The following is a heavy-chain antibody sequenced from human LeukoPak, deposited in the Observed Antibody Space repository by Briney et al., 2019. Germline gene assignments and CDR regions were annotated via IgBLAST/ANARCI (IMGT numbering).Heavy chain of an antibody. Sequence: GGSLILSCVSRFTFSSYAMTWVRQAPGRGLEWVSTLSGSGDSTYYADSVKGRFTISRDNSKNTLHLQMNSLRAEDTAVYYCAKVLRAWYFDLWGRGTLVTVSS. CDR1: RFTFSSYA. CDR2: LSGSGDST. CDR3: AKVLRAWYFDL. J-gene: IGHJ2*01. V-gene: IGHV3-23*01.